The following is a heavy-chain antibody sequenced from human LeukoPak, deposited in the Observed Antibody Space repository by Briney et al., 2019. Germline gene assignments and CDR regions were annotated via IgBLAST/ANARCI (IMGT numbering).Heavy chain of an antibody. J-gene: IGHJ6*03. CDR3: ARDPDYYDSSGYAYYYYYYYMDV. Sequence: ASVKVSCKASGYTFTGYYMHWVRQAPGQGLEWMGWINPNSGGTNYAQKFQGRVTMTRDTSISTAYIELSRLRSDDTAVYYCARDPDYYDSSGYAYYYYYYYMDVRGKGTTVTVSS. V-gene: IGHV1-2*02. D-gene: IGHD3-22*01. CDR1: GYTFTGYY. CDR2: INPNSGGT.